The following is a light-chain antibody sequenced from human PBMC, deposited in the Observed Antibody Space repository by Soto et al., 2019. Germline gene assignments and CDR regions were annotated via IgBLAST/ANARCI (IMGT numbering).Light chain of an antibody. CDR1: QSVSSSY. CDR2: GAS. V-gene: IGKV3-20*01. CDR3: QQRYSTLIT. J-gene: IGKJ5*01. Sequence: EIVLTQSPGTLSLSPGERATLSCRASQSVSSSYLAWYQQKPGQAPRLLIYGASSRASGIPERFSGSGSGTDFTLTISSLQPEDFATHYCQQRYSTLITSRQGTRLEIK.